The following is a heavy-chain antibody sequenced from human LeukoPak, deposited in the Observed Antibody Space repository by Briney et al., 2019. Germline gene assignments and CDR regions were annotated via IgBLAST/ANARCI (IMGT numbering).Heavy chain of an antibody. CDR3: ARSAPVYYDSREFDY. CDR1: GGSISSSSYY. J-gene: IGHJ4*02. D-gene: IGHD3-22*01. V-gene: IGHV4-39*01. CDR2: IYYSGST. Sequence: PSETLSLTCTVSGGSISSSSYYWGWIRQPPGKGLEWIGSIYYSGSTYYNPSLKRRVTISVDTSKNQLSLKLSSVTAADTAVYYCARSAPVYYDSREFDYWGQGTLVTVSS.